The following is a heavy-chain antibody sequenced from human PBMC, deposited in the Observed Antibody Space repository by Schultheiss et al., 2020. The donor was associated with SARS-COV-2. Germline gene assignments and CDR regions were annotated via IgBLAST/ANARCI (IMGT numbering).Heavy chain of an antibody. V-gene: IGHV3-7*05. CDR2: IKHDGSEK. CDR3: ARDYSPGIAAIRPLQH. Sequence: GESLKISCAASAFTFRNYWMSWVRQAPGKGLEWVANIKHDGSEKHYVDSVRGRFTISRDNAKNSLHLQMNSLRAEDTAVYYCARDYSPGIAAIRPLQHWGQGTLVTRLL. D-gene: IGHD6-13*01. CDR1: AFTFRNYW. J-gene: IGHJ1*01.